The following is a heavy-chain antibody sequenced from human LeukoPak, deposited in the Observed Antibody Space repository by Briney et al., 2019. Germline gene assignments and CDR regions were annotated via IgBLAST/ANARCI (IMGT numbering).Heavy chain of an antibody. CDR2: ISAYNGNT. V-gene: IGHV1-18*01. CDR3: AGTRGLDYYYGMDV. CDR1: GYTFTSYG. D-gene: IGHD3-10*01. Sequence: ASVKDSCKASGYTFTSYGISWVRQAPGQGLEWMGWISAYNGNTNYAQKLQGRVTMTTDTSTSTAYMELRSLRSDDTAVYYCAGTRGLDYYYGMDVWGQGTTVTVSS. J-gene: IGHJ6*02.